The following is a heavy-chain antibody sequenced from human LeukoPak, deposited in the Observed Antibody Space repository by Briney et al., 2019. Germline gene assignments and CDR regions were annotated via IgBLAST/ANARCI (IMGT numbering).Heavy chain of an antibody. CDR3: ARDEGPSSAILL. J-gene: IGHJ4*02. D-gene: IGHD2-21*01. V-gene: IGHV4-59*01. CDR2: IYYSGST. CDR1: GGAISSYY. Sequence: TSETLSLTCSVSGGAISSYYWSWIRQPPGKGLEWIGYIYYSGSTNYNPSLESRVTMSVDTSKNQFSLKLSSVTAADTAVYYCARDEGPSSAILLWAQGTLVTVSS.